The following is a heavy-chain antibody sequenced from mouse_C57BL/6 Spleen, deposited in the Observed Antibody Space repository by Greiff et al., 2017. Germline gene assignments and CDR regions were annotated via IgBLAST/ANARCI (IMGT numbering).Heavy chain of an antibody. CDR2: ISSGSSTI. Sequence: EVMLVESGGGLVKPGGSLKLSCAASGLTFSDYGIHWVRQAPEKGLEWVAYISSGSSTIYYADTVKGRFTISRDNAKNTLFLQMTSLRSEDTAMYYCARHYYGSCFGNWGQGTTLTVAS. J-gene: IGHJ2*01. V-gene: IGHV5-17*01. CDR3: ARHYYGSCFGN. D-gene: IGHD1-1*01. CDR1: GLTFSDYG.